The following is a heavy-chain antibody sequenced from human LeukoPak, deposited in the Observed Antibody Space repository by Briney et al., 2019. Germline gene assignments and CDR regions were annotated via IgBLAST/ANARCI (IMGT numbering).Heavy chain of an antibody. V-gene: IGHV3-23*01. CDR3: AKDLNWPRSEY. J-gene: IGHJ4*02. CDR1: GFTFSSYA. Sequence: PGGSLRLSCAASGFTFSSYAMSWVRQAPGKGLEWVSAISGSGGSTDYADSVKGRFTISRDNSKNTLSLQMNSLRAEDTAVYYCAKDLNWPRSEYWGQGTLVTVSS. CDR2: ISGSGGST. D-gene: IGHD1-20*01.